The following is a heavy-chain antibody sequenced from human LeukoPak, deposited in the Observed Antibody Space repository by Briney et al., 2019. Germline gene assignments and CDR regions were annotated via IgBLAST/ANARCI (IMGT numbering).Heavy chain of an antibody. J-gene: IGHJ4*02. CDR3: ARSFIAAAVLWDYFDY. D-gene: IGHD6-13*01. V-gene: IGHV1-2*02. CDR2: INPNSSGT. Sequence: VASVKVSCKASGYTFTGYYMHWVRQAPGQGLEWMGWINPNSSGTNYAQTFQGRVTMTMDTSISTAYMELSRLRSDDTAVYYCARSFIAAAVLWDYFDYWGQGTLVTVSS. CDR1: GYTFTGYY.